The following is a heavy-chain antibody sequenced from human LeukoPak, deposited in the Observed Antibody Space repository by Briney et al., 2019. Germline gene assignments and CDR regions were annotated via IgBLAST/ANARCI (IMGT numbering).Heavy chain of an antibody. D-gene: IGHD2-2*01. CDR2: FYYSGST. V-gene: IGHV4-31*03. Sequence: SETLSLTCTVSGGSISSGGYSWSWIRQHPGKGLEWIGYFYYSGSTYYNPSLKSRVTISVDTSKNQFSLKLSSVTAADTAVYYCASKGPYCSSTSCYSPFDYWGQGTLVTVSS. CDR3: ASKGPYCSSTSCYSPFDY. CDR1: GGSISSGGYS. J-gene: IGHJ4*02.